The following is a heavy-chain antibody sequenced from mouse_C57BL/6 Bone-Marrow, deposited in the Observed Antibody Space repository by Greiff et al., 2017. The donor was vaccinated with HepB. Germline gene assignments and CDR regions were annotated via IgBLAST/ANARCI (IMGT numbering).Heavy chain of an antibody. CDR2: INPGSGGT. Sequence: VMLVESGAELVRPGTSVKVSCKASGYAFTNYLIEWVKQRPGQGLEWIGVINPGSGGTNYNEKFKGKATLTADKSSSTAYMQLSSLTSEDSAVYFCARSGYYGSSYLCADWGQGTLVTVSA. J-gene: IGHJ3*01. D-gene: IGHD1-1*01. V-gene: IGHV1-54*01. CDR1: GYAFTNYL. CDR3: ARSGYYGSSYLCAD.